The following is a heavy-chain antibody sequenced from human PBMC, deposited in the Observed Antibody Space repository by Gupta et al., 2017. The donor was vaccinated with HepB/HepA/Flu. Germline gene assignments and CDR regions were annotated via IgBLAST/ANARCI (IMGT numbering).Heavy chain of an antibody. D-gene: IGHD3-9*01. CDR2: ISYDGSNK. CDR3: AKDLFPLNYYYYMDV. Sequence: QVQLVESGGGVVQPGRSLRLSCAASGFTFSSYGMHWVRQAPGKGLQWVAVISYDGSNKYYADSMKGRFTISRDNSKNTLYLQMNSLRAEDTAVYYCAKDLFPLNYYYYMDVWGKGTTVTVSS. CDR1: GFTFSSYG. V-gene: IGHV3-30*18. J-gene: IGHJ6*03.